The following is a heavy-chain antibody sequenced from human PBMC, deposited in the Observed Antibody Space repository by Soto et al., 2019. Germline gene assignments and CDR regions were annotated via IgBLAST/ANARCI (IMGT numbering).Heavy chain of an antibody. Sequence: SLRLSFAASGFTFDDYAMHWVPQAPGKGLEWVSGISWNSGSIGYADSVKGRFTISRDNAKNSLYLQMNSLRAEHTALYYCAKATSYCSSTSCPVDYWGQGTLVTVSS. D-gene: IGHD2-2*01. CDR2: ISWNSGSI. V-gene: IGHV3-9*01. J-gene: IGHJ4*02. CDR1: GFTFDDYA. CDR3: AKATSYCSSTSCPVDY.